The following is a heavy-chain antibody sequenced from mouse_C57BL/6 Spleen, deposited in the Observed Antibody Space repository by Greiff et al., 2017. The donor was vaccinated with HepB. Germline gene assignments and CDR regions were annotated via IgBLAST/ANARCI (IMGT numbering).Heavy chain of an antibody. CDR2: IYPGDGDT. V-gene: IGHV1-82*01. Sequence: VQLQQSGPELVKPGASVKISCKASGYAFSSSWMNWVKQRPGKGLEWIGRIYPGDGDTNYNGKFKGKATLTAEKSSSTAYMQLSSLTSEDSAVYFCARSRGYGSSYVGYFDVWGTGTTVTVSS. D-gene: IGHD1-1*01. CDR1: GYAFSSSW. CDR3: ARSRGYGSSYVGYFDV. J-gene: IGHJ1*03.